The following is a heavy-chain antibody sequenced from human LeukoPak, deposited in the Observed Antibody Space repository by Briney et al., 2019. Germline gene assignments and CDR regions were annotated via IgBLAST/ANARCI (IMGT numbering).Heavy chain of an antibody. CDR1: GGSISSGGYS. D-gene: IGHD6-19*01. J-gene: IGHJ4*02. CDR2: IYTSGST. V-gene: IGHV4-61*02. Sequence: SQTLSLTCAVSGGSISSGGYSWSWIRQPAGKGLEWIGRIYTSGSTNYNPSLKSRVTMSVDTSKNQFSLKLSSVTAADTAVYYCARDGGSGWYSFDYWGQGTLVTVSS. CDR3: ARDGGSGWYSFDY.